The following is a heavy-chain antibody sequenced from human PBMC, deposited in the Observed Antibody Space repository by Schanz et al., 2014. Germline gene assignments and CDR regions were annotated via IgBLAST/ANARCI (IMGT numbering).Heavy chain of an antibody. Sequence: QVQLVESGGGVVQPGRSLRLSCAASGFTFSDYYMSWIRQAPGKGLEWVSSISSSSSYISYADSVKGRFTISRDNAKNSLYLQMNSLRAEDTALYYCARDTAQSCIGPSCFEYFQHWGQGALVTVSS. CDR1: GFTFSDYY. D-gene: IGHD2-2*01. V-gene: IGHV3-11*05. J-gene: IGHJ1*01. CDR2: ISSSSSYI. CDR3: ARDTAQSCIGPSCFEYFQH.